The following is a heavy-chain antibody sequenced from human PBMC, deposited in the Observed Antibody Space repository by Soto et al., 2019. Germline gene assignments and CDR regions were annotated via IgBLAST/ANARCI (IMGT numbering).Heavy chain of an antibody. CDR1: GFTFTSYA. V-gene: IGHV3-23*01. CDR3: AKEGCSSTSCYIGTQFDP. Sequence: EVQLLESGGGLVQPGGSLRLSCAASGFTFTSYAMSWVRQRPGKGLEWISTISERGGSTYYEESVQGRFTISRDNSKNTLYLHMSRLGAEDTAKYYCAKEGCSSTSCYIGTQFDPWGQGALVTVSS. CDR2: ISERGGST. J-gene: IGHJ5*02. D-gene: IGHD2-2*02.